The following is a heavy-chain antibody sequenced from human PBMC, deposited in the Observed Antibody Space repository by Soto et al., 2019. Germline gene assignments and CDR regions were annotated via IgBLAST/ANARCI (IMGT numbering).Heavy chain of an antibody. D-gene: IGHD3-10*01. V-gene: IGHV1-46*01. CDR3: ATEFGVHSRRAYYFDY. Sequence: QVQLMQSGAEVKKPGASVRVSCKTSTYTFTTYYMHWVRQAPGHGLEWMGIINPGSGGTTYAQKFQDRVTMTRDTSTSTVYMDLNSLRSDDTAVYYCATEFGVHSRRAYYFDYWGQGTLVTVSS. J-gene: IGHJ4*02. CDR2: INPGSGGT. CDR1: TYTFTTYY.